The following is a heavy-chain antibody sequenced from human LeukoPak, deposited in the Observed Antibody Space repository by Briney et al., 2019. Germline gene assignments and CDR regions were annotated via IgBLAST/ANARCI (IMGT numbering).Heavy chain of an antibody. CDR2: ISGSGGST. V-gene: IGHV3-23*01. CDR1: GFTFSGYA. CDR3: AKWEYYYDSSGYYPYDY. D-gene: IGHD3-22*01. J-gene: IGHJ4*02. Sequence: GGSLRLSCAASGFTFSGYAMSWVRQAPGKGLEWVSAISGSGGSTYYADSVKGRFTISRDNSKNTLYLQTNSLRAEDTAVYYCAKWEYYYDSSGYYPYDYWGQGTLVTVSS.